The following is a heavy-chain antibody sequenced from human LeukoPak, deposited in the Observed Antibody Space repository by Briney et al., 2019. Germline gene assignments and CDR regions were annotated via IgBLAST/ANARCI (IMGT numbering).Heavy chain of an antibody. J-gene: IGHJ5*02. CDR3: ARHPNRDDWFDP. D-gene: IGHD5-24*01. CDR2: INYSGST. CDR1: GGSISSSSYY. V-gene: IGHV4-39*01. Sequence: SETLSLTCTVSGGSISSSSYYWGWIRQPPGKGLEWIGSINYSGSTYYNPSLKSRVTISVDRSKNQFSLKLSSVTAADAAVYYCARHPNRDDWFDPWGQGTLVTVSS.